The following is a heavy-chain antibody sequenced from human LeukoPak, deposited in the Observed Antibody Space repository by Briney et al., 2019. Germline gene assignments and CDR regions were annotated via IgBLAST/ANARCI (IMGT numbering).Heavy chain of an antibody. D-gene: IGHD5-18*01. Sequence: SETLSLTCPVSGGSISSYYWSWIRPPPRKGLEWIGYIYYSGSTNYNPSLKSRVTISVDTSKNQFSLKLSSVTAADTAVYYCARGNTDTAMAAFDYWGQGTLVTVSS. V-gene: IGHV4-59*01. CDR1: GGSISSYY. CDR3: ARGNTDTAMAAFDY. J-gene: IGHJ4*02. CDR2: IYYSGST.